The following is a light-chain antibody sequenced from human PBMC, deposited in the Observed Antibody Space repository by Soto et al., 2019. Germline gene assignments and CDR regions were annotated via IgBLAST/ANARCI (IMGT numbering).Light chain of an antibody. CDR2: VDD. Sequence: SYDLTQAPSVSVAPGQTASITCGGNNIGVRSVPWHQKKPGQAPVLVVYVDDARPSGIPGRFSGSNSGNTATLTITRVEAGDEADYYCQVWDDSRDQQVFGGGTQLTVL. CDR1: NIGVRS. J-gene: IGLJ3*02. V-gene: IGLV3-21*02. CDR3: QVWDDSRDQQV.